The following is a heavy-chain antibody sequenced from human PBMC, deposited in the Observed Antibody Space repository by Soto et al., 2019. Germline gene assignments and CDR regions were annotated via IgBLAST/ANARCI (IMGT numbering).Heavy chain of an antibody. CDR3: ARARYDSSGYYYFDS. J-gene: IGHJ4*02. Sequence: XETLSLTCTVSGGSISGYYWSWIRQPPGKGLEWIGYIYYSGSTIYNPSLKSRVTISVDTSKNQFSLKLSSVTAADTAVYYCARARYDSSGYYYFDSWGQGTLVTVSS. D-gene: IGHD3-22*01. CDR2: IYYSGST. V-gene: IGHV4-59*01. CDR1: GGSISGYY.